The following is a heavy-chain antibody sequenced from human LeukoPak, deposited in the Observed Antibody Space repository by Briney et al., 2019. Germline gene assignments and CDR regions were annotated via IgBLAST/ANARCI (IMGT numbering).Heavy chain of an antibody. CDR2: INHSGST. CDR1: GGSFSGYY. V-gene: IGHV4-34*01. D-gene: IGHD3-9*01. J-gene: IGHJ4*02. CDR3: ARAREWYYDILDY. Sequence: SETLSLTCAVYGGSFSGYYWSWIRQPPGKGLEWIGEINHSGSTNYNPSLKSRVTISVDTSKNQFSLKLSSVTAADTAVYYCARAREWYYDILDYWGQGTLVTVSS.